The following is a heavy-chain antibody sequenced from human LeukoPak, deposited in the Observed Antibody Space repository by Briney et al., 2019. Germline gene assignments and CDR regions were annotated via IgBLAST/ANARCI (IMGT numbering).Heavy chain of an antibody. CDR1: GGSISSSSYY. CDR3: ARLYYASSGYYQICYFDY. J-gene: IGHJ4*02. CDR2: IYYSGST. Sequence: SETLSLTCTVSGGSISSSSYYWGWIRQPPGKGLEWIGSIYYSGSTYYNPSLKSRVTISVDTSKNQFSLNLSSVTAADTAVYYCARLYYASSGYYQICYFDYWGQGTLVTVSS. D-gene: IGHD3-22*01. V-gene: IGHV4-39*01.